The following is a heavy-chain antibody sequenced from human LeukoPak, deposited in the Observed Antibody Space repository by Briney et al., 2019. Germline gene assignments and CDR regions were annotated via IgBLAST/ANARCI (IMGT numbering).Heavy chain of an antibody. Sequence: GRSLRLSCASSGFTFSSYCMHCVRQAPAKGRVWVLRSNSDGSIRNYVDSVKGRFTISRDNGKNKLYLEMSSLRAEDTAVYYCARGPSGWGSLDYWGQGTLVTVSS. CDR2: SNSDGSIR. CDR1: GFTFSSYC. D-gene: IGHD7-27*01. J-gene: IGHJ4*02. V-gene: IGHV3-74*01. CDR3: ARGPSGWGSLDY.